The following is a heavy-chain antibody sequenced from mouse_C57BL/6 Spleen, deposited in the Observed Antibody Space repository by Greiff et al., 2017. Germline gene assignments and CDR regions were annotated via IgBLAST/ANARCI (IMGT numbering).Heavy chain of an antibody. Sequence: VQLQQSGAELVKPGASVKISCKASGYAFSSYWMNWVKQRPGQGLEWIGQIYPGDGDTNYNGKFKGKATLTADKSSSTAYMQLSSLTSEDSAVYFCARYYGSHWYFDVWGTGTTVTVSS. CDR2: IYPGDGDT. CDR1: GYAFSSYW. D-gene: IGHD1-1*01. V-gene: IGHV1-80*01. J-gene: IGHJ1*03. CDR3: ARYYGSHWYFDV.